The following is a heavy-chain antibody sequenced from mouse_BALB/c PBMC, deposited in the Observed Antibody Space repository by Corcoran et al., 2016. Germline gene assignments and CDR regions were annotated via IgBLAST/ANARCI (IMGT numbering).Heavy chain of an antibody. Sequence: EVQLQQSGPELVKPGASVKMSCKASGYTFTSYVMHWVKQKPGQGLEWIGYINPYNDGTKYNEKFKGKATLTLDKSSSTAYMELSSLTSEDSAVYYCARDGNYVREYFDYWGQGTTLTVSS. CDR1: GYTFTSYV. CDR2: INPYNDGT. CDR3: ARDGNYVREYFDY. J-gene: IGHJ2*01. V-gene: IGHV1S136*01. D-gene: IGHD2-1*01.